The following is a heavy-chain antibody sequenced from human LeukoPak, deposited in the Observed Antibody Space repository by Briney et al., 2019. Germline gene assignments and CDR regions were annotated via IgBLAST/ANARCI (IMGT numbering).Heavy chain of an antibody. D-gene: IGHD6-13*01. CDR2: INPNTGGT. V-gene: IGHV1-2*02. J-gene: IGHJ5*02. Sequence: ASVKVSCKASGYTFTGSYMHWVRQAPGQGLEGMGWINPNTGGTNYAQQFQGRVTMTRDTSISTAYMELSRLKSDDTAVYYCARQRVAAAGPNWFDPWGQGTLVTVSS. CDR3: ARQRVAAAGPNWFDP. CDR1: GYTFTGSY.